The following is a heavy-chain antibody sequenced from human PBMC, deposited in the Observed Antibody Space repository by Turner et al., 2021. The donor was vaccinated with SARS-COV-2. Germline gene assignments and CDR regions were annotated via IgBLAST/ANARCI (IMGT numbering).Heavy chain of an antibody. Sequence: EVQLVESGGGLVQPGGSLRLSCAASGFTFSNSDMNWVHQAPGKGLEWVSGVSWNGSSTHYADSVKGRFIISRDNSRNTLYLQTNSLRTRGYTYDAVADYWGQGTLVTVSS. CDR1: GFTFSNSD. V-gene: IGHV3-35*01. J-gene: IGHJ4*02. CDR2: VSWNGSST. D-gene: IGHD5-18*01. CDR3: ADY.